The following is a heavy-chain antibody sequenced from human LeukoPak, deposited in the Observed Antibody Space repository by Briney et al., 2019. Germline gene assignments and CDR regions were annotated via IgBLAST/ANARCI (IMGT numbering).Heavy chain of an antibody. CDR1: GGSFSGYY. CDR2: INRSGST. CDR3: ARGVPPTRARGFIINWFDP. V-gene: IGHV4-34*01. D-gene: IGHD3-10*01. Sequence: SETLSLTCAVYGGSFSGYYWSWIRQPPGKGLEGIGEINRSGSTNYNPSLKSRVTISVDTSKNQFSLKLSSVTDADTAVYYCARGVPPTRARGFIINWFDPWGQGTLVTVSP. J-gene: IGHJ5*02.